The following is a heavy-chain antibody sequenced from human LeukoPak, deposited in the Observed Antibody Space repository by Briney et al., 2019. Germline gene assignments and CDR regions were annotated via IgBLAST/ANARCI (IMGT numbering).Heavy chain of an antibody. CDR1: GGSISSYY. V-gene: IGHV4-59*08. CDR2: IYYSGST. J-gene: IGHJ3*02. CDR3: VRPIAAADTDAFDI. Sequence: TSETLSLTCTVSGGSISSYYWSWIRQPPGKGLEWIGYIYYSGSTNYNPSLKSRVTISVDTSKNQFSLKLSSVTAADTAVYYCVRPIAAADTDAFDIWGQGTMVTVSS. D-gene: IGHD6-13*01.